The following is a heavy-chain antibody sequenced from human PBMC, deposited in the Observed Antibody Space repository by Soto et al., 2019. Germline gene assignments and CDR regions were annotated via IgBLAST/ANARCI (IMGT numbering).Heavy chain of an antibody. V-gene: IGHV3-74*01. D-gene: IGHD1-26*01. Sequence: GGSLRLSCAASGLIFSNYKMHWVRQAPGKGLVWVSRINTDGSSTDYADSVKGRFTISRDNPKNTLYLQMNSLRAEDTAVYYCAKDRFIVGATVSDYWGQGTLVTVSS. CDR1: GLIFSNYK. CDR3: AKDRFIVGATVSDY. J-gene: IGHJ4*02. CDR2: INTDGSST.